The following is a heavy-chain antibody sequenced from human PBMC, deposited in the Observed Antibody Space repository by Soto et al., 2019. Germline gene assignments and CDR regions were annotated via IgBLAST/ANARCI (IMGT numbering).Heavy chain of an antibody. J-gene: IGHJ4*02. CDR1: GFTFTTYA. V-gene: IGHV3-23*01. D-gene: IGHD6-6*01. CDR2: ISGSGGST. CDR3: AKNWDTTFSSSSH. Sequence: EVQLLESGGGLVQPGGSLRLSCAASGFTFTTYAMTWVRRAPGKGLEWVSAISGSGGSTYYADSVKGRFTISRDSSKNTVVLQMNSLRAEDTAVYYCAKNWDTTFSSSSHWGQGTLVTVSS.